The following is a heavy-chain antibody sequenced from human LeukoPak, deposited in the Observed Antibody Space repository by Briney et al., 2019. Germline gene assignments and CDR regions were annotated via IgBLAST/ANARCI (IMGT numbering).Heavy chain of an antibody. V-gene: IGHV4-38-2*02. D-gene: IGHD6-13*01. CDR2: IYHSGST. J-gene: IGHJ4*02. CDR1: GYSISSGYY. CDR3: ARLAGNGGFDY. Sequence: SETLSLTCTVSGYSISSGYYWGWIRQPPGKGLEWIGSIYHSGSTYYNPSLKSRVTISVDTSKNQFSLKLSSVTAADTAVYYCARLAGNGGFDYWGQGTLVTVSS.